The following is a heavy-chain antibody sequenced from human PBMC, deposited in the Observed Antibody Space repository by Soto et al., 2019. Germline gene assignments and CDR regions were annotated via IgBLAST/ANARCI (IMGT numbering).Heavy chain of an antibody. CDR1: GGSIGSNY. J-gene: IGHJ4*02. CDR3: ARYRREAVAGYTLDN. CDR2: VYNSGST. Sequence: LSLTCTVSGGSIGSNYWTWIRQPPGKGLEWIGYVYNSGSTNYNPSLKSRVTISEDTSKSQFSLKVNSMTAADTAVYYCARYRREAVAGYTLDNWGQGILVTVSS. D-gene: IGHD6-13*01. V-gene: IGHV4-59*01.